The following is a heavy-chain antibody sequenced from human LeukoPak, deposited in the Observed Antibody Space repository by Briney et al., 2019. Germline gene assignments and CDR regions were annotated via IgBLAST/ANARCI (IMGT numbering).Heavy chain of an antibody. Sequence: GGSLRLSCAASGFTFKTYAMRWVRQAPGRGVESVSSMSRSVRSTFHADSVNRLFTLSRDNSKNTLYLQMNSLQADNTALYYFSKGWTSIKYDSWGQGTLVSVSS. CDR3: SKGWTSIKYDS. V-gene: IGHV3-23*01. CDR1: GFTFKTYA. CDR2: MSRSVRST. J-gene: IGHJ4*02. D-gene: IGHD3/OR15-3a*01.